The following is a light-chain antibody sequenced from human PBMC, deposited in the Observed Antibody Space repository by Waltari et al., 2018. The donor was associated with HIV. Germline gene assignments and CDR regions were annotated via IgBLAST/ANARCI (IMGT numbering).Light chain of an antibody. V-gene: IGLV3-10*01. CDR2: VDT. CDR3: YSTDSSGNHRV. CDR1: ALPKKY. J-gene: IGLJ3*02. Sequence: SSELTQPPSVSVSPGQTARITRSGDALPKKYASWYQQKSGQAPVLVIYVDTKRPSGIPERFSGSSSGTMATLTISGAQVEDEADYYCYSTDSSGNHRVFGGGTKLTVL.